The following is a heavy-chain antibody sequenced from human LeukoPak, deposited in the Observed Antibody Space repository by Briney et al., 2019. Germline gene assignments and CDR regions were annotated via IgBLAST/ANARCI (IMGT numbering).Heavy chain of an antibody. V-gene: IGHV3-23*01. D-gene: IGHD3-16*01. CDR1: GFTFSSYG. CDR2: ISGSGGST. CDR3: AKFGRSTSPVN. Sequence: PGGSLRPSCAASGFTFSSYGMSWVRQAPGKGLEWVSAISGSGGSTYYADSVKGRFTISRDNAQNSLFLQMNSLRAEDTAVYYCAKFGRSTSPVNWGQGTLVTVSS. J-gene: IGHJ4*02.